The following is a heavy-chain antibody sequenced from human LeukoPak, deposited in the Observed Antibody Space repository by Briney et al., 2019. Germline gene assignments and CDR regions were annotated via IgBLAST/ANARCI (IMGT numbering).Heavy chain of an antibody. D-gene: IGHD3-22*01. V-gene: IGHV4-34*01. CDR2: INHSGST. CDR3: ARVRRQTYYYDSSGYYFSHLDY. CDR1: GGSFSGYY. Sequence: SETLSLTCAVYGGSFSGYYWSWIRQPPGKGLEWIGEINHSGSTNYNPSLKSRVTISVDTSKNQFSLKLSSVTAADTAVYYCARVRRQTYYYDSSGYYFSHLDYWGQGTLVTVSS. J-gene: IGHJ4*02.